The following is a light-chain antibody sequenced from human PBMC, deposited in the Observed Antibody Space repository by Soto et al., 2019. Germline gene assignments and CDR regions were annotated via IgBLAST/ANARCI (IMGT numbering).Light chain of an antibody. Sequence: LLTQTAWTLSVAAWERATLSCRSSQSVSGDLAWYQQKPGQASRLLIYGASTRATGIPARFSGSVSGKEFTLTISCLHSEDFASQYCQPYTTWTPLTFAG. J-gene: IGKJ4*01. CDR1: QSVSGD. CDR3: QPYTTWTPLT. V-gene: IGKV3-15*01. CDR2: GAS.